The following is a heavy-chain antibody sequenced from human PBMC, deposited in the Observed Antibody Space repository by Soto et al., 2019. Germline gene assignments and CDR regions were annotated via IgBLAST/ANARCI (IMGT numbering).Heavy chain of an antibody. Sequence: ASVKVSCKASGGTFSSYAISWVRQAPGQGLEWMGGIIPIFGTANYAQKFQGRVTITADESTSTAYMELSSLRSEDTAVYYCAIEREYSGYIAFDIWGQGTMITVSS. CDR2: IIPIFGTA. V-gene: IGHV1-69*13. CDR1: GGTFSSYA. J-gene: IGHJ3*02. D-gene: IGHD5-12*01. CDR3: AIEREYSGYIAFDI.